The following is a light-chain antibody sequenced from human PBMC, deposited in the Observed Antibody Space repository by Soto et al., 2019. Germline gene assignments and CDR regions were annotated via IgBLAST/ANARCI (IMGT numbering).Light chain of an antibody. Sequence: ETVLTQSPGTLSLSPGERATLSCRASQSVSSNYLVWYQQKPGQAPRLLIYGASSRATGIPDRFSGSGSGTDFTLTITRLEPEDFAVYVCKHYGNSPITFGQGTRLEIK. CDR2: GAS. CDR3: KHYGNSPIT. V-gene: IGKV3-20*01. CDR1: QSVSSNY. J-gene: IGKJ5*01.